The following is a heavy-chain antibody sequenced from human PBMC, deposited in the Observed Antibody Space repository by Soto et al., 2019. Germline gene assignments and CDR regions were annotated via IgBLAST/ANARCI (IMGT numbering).Heavy chain of an antibody. D-gene: IGHD1-1*01. CDR3: ARWNGFGDS. J-gene: IGHJ4*02. V-gene: IGHV3-23*01. CDR1: GFSLGPYG. Sequence: QLLQSGGGLVQPGGSLRLSCAVSGFSLGPYGVTWVPQTPEKGLEWVTGFSGGSGAIFYADSVRGRFTISRDSSTAYLQMNNLRPEDTAVYFCARWNGFGDSWGQGSLVTVSS. CDR2: FSGGSGAI.